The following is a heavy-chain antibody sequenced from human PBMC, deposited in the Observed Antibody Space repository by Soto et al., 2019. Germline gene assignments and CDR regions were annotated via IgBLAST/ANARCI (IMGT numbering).Heavy chain of an antibody. J-gene: IGHJ6*02. Sequence: QVQLVQSGAEVKKPGASVKVSCKASGYTFTGYYMHWVRQAPGQGLEWMGWIDPNSGGTNYGQKFQGWVTMTRDTSISTAYTELSRLRCDDTAVDYCAREQRWLQSGYYGMDVWGQGTTVTVSS. V-gene: IGHV1-2*04. CDR1: GYTFTGYY. CDR3: AREQRWLQSGYYGMDV. CDR2: IDPNSGGT. D-gene: IGHD5-12*01.